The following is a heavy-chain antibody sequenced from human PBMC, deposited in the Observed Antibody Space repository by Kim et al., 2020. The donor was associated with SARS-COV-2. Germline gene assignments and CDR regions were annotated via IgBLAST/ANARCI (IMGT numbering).Heavy chain of an antibody. V-gene: IGHV3-23*01. Sequence: SVKGRLTISRDNSKNTLYLQMNSLGAEDTAVYYCAKESSHSPSSYYGMDVWGQGTTVTVSS. CDR3: AKESSHSPSSYYGMDV. D-gene: IGHD6-6*01. J-gene: IGHJ6*02.